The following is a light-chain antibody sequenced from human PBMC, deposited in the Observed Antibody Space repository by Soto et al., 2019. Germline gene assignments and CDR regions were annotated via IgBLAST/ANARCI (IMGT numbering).Light chain of an antibody. Sequence: QSVLTQHASVSGSPGQSITISCTGTTNDVGGYNYVSWYQQHPGKAPKLLIFEVSSRPSGVSNRVSCSKSGDTASMTISALQAEDEADYFCNSYTSSTSRPYVFGTGTMVTVL. CDR3: NSYTSSTSRPYV. CDR2: EVS. J-gene: IGLJ1*01. CDR1: TNDVGGYNY. V-gene: IGLV2-14*01.